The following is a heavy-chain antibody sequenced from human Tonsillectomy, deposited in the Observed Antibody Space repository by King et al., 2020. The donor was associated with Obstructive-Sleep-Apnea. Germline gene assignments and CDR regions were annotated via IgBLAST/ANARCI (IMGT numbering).Heavy chain of an antibody. J-gene: IGHJ6*02. D-gene: IGHD1-1*01. CDR1: GGTFSSYA. Sequence: QVQLVESGAEVKKPGSSVKVSCKASGGTFSSYAISWVRQAPGQGLEWMGGIIPIFGTPNYAQKFQGRVTITADKSTSTAYMELSSLRSEDTAVYYCARVKGGNDFNYYYGLDVWGQGTTVTVSS. V-gene: IGHV1-69*06. CDR2: IIPIFGTP. CDR3: ARVKGGNDFNYYYGLDV.